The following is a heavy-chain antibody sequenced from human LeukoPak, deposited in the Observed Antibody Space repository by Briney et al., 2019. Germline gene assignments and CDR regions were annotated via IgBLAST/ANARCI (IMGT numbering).Heavy chain of an antibody. CDR2: ISSSGSTI. V-gene: IGHV3-48*03. J-gene: IGHJ5*02. CDR3: AKEGLRFGELLSNWFDP. D-gene: IGHD3-10*01. Sequence: PGGSLRLSCAASGFTFSSYEMNWVRQAPGKGLEWVSYISSSGSTIYYADSVKGRFTISRDNAKNSLYLQMNSLRAEDTALYYCAKEGLRFGELLSNWFDPWGQGTLVTVSS. CDR1: GFTFSSYE.